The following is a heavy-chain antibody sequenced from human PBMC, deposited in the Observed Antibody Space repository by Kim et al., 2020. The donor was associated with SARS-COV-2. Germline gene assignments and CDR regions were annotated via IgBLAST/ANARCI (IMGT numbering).Heavy chain of an antibody. CDR3: AKGDDYGGNAFDF. V-gene: IGHV1-46*01. CDR1: GYTFSSYY. CDR2: INPTGGRT. Sequence: ASVKVSCKASGYTFSSYYIHWVRQAPGHGLEWMGIINPTGGRTTSAQKFQGRVTMTRDTSTSTVYMELSSLRSEDTAVYYCAKGDDYGGNAFDFWGQGTLVTVSS. D-gene: IGHD4-17*01. J-gene: IGHJ4*02.